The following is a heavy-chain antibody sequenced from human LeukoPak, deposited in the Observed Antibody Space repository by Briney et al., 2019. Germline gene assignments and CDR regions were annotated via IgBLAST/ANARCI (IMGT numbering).Heavy chain of an antibody. J-gene: IGHJ4*02. CDR2: INTDGSST. D-gene: IGHD6-19*01. CDR1: GFTFSSYW. CDR3: ARGGTYSIGWYIV. V-gene: IGHV3-74*01. Sequence: GGCLRLSCAASGFTFSSYWMHWVRQAPGKGLVWVSRINTDGSSTSYADSVKGRFTISRDNAKNTLYLQMNSLRADDTAVYYCARGGTYSIGWYIVWGQGTLVTVSS.